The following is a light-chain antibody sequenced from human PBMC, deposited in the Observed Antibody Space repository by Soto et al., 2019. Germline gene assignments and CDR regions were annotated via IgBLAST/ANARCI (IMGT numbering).Light chain of an antibody. V-gene: IGLV2-14*01. Sequence: ALTQPASVSGSPGQSITISCTGTSSDVGGYNYVSWYQQHPGKAPKLMIYEVSNRPSGVSNRFSGSKSGNTASLTISGLQAEDEADYYCSSYTSSSTRVFGPGLKVAVL. CDR3: SSYTSSSTRV. J-gene: IGLJ1*01. CDR1: SSDVGGYNY. CDR2: EVS.